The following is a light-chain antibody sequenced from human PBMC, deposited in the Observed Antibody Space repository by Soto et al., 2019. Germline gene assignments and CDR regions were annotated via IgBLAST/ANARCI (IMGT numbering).Light chain of an antibody. J-gene: IGLJ2*01. CDR2: EVN. Sequence: QSAPTQPPSASGSPGQSATISCTGTSSDVGGYNYVSWYQQYPGKAPKLMINEVNKRPSGVPDRFSGSKSGNTASLTVSGLQAEDEADYYCSSYAGSSTWVFGGGTKLTVL. V-gene: IGLV2-8*01. CDR3: SSYAGSSTWV. CDR1: SSDVGGYNY.